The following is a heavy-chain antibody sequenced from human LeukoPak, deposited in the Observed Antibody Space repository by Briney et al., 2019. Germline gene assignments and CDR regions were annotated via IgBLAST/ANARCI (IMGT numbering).Heavy chain of an antibody. J-gene: IGHJ3*02. CDR1: GYSFTSYW. V-gene: IGHV5-51*01. D-gene: IGHD5-18*01. CDR2: IYPGDFDT. Sequence: PGESLKISCKGSGYSFTSYWIGWVRQMPGKGLEWMGIIYPGDFDTRYSPSFQGQVTISADKSISTAYLQWSSLKASDTAMYYCARRRGYSYGYLGGIAFDIWGQGTMVTVSS. CDR3: ARRRGYSYGYLGGIAFDI.